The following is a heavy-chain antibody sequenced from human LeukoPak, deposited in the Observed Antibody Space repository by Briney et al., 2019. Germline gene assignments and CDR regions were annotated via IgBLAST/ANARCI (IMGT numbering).Heavy chain of an antibody. CDR1: GFTFSSYA. V-gene: IGHV3-21*01. D-gene: IGHD2-2*01. Sequence: GGSLRLSCAASGFTFSSYAMSWVRQAPGKGLEWVSSISSSSSYIYYADSVKGRFTISRDNAKNSLYLQMNSLRAEDTAVYYCARDISCYDYWGQGTLVTVSS. CDR2: ISSSSSYI. CDR3: ARDISCYDY. J-gene: IGHJ4*02.